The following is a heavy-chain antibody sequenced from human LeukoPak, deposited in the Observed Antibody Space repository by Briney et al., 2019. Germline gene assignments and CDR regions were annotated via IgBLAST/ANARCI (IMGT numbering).Heavy chain of an antibody. V-gene: IGHV3-7*01. CDR1: GFTFSSYW. D-gene: IGHD3-22*01. Sequence: GGTLSLSCAASGFTFSSYWMSWVRQAPGRGLEWVSNIKQDGSEKYYVDSVKGRFTAPRDNAKNSLYLQMNSLRAEDTAVYYCAREFGDSSGYSYDYWGQGTLVTVSS. CDR3: AREFGDSSGYSYDY. CDR2: IKQDGSEK. J-gene: IGHJ4*02.